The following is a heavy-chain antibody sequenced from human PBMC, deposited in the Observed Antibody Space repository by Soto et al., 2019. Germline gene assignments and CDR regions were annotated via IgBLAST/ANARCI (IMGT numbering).Heavy chain of an antibody. CDR1: GGSISNFY. CDR2: VDDSGAA. V-gene: IGHV4-59*08. J-gene: IGHJ4*02. D-gene: IGHD5-18*01. CDR3: ARTDTAMTTPFDF. Sequence: QVQLQESGPGLVKPPETLSLTCTVSGGSISNFYWSWIRQSPGKGLEWIGYVDDSGAANYNPSLKSRVSMSVATSKNQVSLKMSSVTAADTAVYYCARTDTAMTTPFDFWGQGTLVTVSS.